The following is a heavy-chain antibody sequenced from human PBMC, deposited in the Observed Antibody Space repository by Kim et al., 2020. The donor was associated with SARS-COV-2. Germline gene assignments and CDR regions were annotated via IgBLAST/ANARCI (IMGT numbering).Heavy chain of an antibody. J-gene: IGHJ4*01. Sequence: SETLSLTCTVSGGSISSSSYYWGWIRQPPGKGLEWIGSIYYSGSTYYNPSLKSRVTISVDTSKNQFSLKLTSVTAADTAVYYCARQPGGIQLWYFDYWG. CDR3: ARQPGGIQLWYFDY. CDR1: GGSISSSSYY. V-gene: IGHV4-39*01. D-gene: IGHD5-18*01. CDR2: IYYSGST.